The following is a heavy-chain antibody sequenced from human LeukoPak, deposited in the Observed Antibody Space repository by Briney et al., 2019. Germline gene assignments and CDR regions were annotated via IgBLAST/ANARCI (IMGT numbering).Heavy chain of an antibody. CDR3: ARDLNGDYYDSSGYSNWFDP. J-gene: IGHJ5*02. CDR1: GGSISSGGYY. Sequence: SQTLSLTCTVSGGSISSGGYYWSWIRQHPGKGLEWIGYIYCSGSTYYNPSLKSRVTISVDTSKNQFSLKLSSVTAADTAVYYCARDLNGDYYDSSGYSNWFDPWGQGTLVTVSS. V-gene: IGHV4-31*03. CDR2: IYCSGST. D-gene: IGHD3-22*01.